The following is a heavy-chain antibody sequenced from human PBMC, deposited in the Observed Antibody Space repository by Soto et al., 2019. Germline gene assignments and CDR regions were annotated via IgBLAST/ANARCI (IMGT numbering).Heavy chain of an antibody. Sequence: QVQLVQSGPEVKKPGSSVKVSCTASGGTFNSYTLNWVRQAPGQRPEWVGRVNPIVGMSTSASKFQGRVTLTADKSTNRAYMDLTGLKSEDTAVYYCATSHGSGSTHFDSWGQGTLVTVAS. CDR3: ATSHGSGSTHFDS. CDR1: GGTFNSYT. V-gene: IGHV1-69*02. CDR2: VNPIVGMS. J-gene: IGHJ4*02. D-gene: IGHD3-10*01.